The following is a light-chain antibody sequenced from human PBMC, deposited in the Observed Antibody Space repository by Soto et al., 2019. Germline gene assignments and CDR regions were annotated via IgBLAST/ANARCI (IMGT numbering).Light chain of an antibody. CDR1: SGYSTYA. Sequence: QLVLTPSPSASASLGASVKLTCTLSSGYSTYAIAWHQQQSEKGPRFLMKINYDGTHSKGDGFFDRFSGSSSGAERHLTISCLQSQVESHYFCQSLGTGIQVFGRGTKLTVL. CDR2: INYDGTH. CDR3: QSLGTGIQV. J-gene: IGLJ3*02. V-gene: IGLV4-69*01.